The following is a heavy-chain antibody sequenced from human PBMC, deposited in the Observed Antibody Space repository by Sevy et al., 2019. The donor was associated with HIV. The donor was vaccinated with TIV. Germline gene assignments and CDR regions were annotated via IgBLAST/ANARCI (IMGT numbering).Heavy chain of an antibody. CDR1: GFTFSSCT. V-gene: IGHV3-48*02. D-gene: IGHD6-13*01. J-gene: IGHJ4*02. CDR3: ASEGGGSSSFDY. CDR2: ISISSSTI. Sequence: GGSLRLSCAASGFTFSSCTMNWVRQAPGKGLEWFSYISISSSTIYYADSVKGRFTISRDNAKNSLYLKMNSLGDEDMAVYYCASEGGGSSSFDYWGQGTLVTVSS.